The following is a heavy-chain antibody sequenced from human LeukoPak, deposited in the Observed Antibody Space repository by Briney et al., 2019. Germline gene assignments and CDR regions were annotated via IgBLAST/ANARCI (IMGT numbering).Heavy chain of an antibody. V-gene: IGHV3-66*01. J-gene: IGHJ3*02. CDR2: IYSGGRT. CDR3: ARAPDGYEAFDI. Sequence: GGSLRLSCAVSGFIVSSNYMTWVRQAPGKGLEWVSVIYSGGRTYYADSVKDRFTTSRDNSKSTLYLQMNSQRAEDTAVYYCARAPDGYEAFDIWGQGTMVTVSS. CDR1: GFIVSSNY. D-gene: IGHD3-22*01.